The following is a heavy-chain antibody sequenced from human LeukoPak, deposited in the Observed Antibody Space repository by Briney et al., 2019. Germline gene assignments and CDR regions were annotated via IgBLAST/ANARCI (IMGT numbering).Heavy chain of an antibody. CDR1: GGSISSGGYS. J-gene: IGHJ6*02. D-gene: IGHD3-10*01. V-gene: IGHV4-30-2*01. Sequence: SGTLSLTCAVSGGSISSGGYSWSWIRQPPGKGLEWIGYIYHSGSTYYNPSLKSRVTISVDRSKNQFSLKLSSVTAADTAVYYCARVAHSECRDGMDVWGQGTTVTVSS. CDR3: ARVAHSECRDGMDV. CDR2: IYHSGST.